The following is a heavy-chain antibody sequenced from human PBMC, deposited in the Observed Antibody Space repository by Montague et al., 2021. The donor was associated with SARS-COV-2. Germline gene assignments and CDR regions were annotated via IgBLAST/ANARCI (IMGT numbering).Heavy chain of an antibody. D-gene: IGHD2-2*01. CDR2: IYYSGST. J-gene: IGHJ4*02. CDR1: GGSISSSSYY. Sequence: SETLSLTCTVSGGSISSSSYYWGWIRQPPGKGLEWIGSIYYSGSTYYNPSLKSRVTISVDTSKHQFSLKLSSVTAADTAVYYCARLRDIVVVPAAFDYWGQGTLVTVSS. CDR3: ARLRDIVVVPAAFDY. V-gene: IGHV4-39*01.